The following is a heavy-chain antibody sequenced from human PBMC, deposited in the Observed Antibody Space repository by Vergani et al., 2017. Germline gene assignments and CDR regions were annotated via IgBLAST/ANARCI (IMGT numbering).Heavy chain of an antibody. D-gene: IGHD5-12*01. V-gene: IGHV3-23*01. Sequence: EVQLLESGGGLVQPGGSLRLSCEASGFSFPGYAMSWVRQAPGKGLEWVSSVSGSSATPYYADSVKGRFIISRDNSKNTLHLQMNSLRADDTAVYYCTKGRRGYTGYFFDYWGQGTRATVSS. CDR2: VSGSSATP. CDR1: GFSFPGYA. CDR3: TKGRRGYTGYFFDY. J-gene: IGHJ4*02.